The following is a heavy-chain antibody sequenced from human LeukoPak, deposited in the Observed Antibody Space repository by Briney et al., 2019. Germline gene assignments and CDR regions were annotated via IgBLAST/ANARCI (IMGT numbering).Heavy chain of an antibody. J-gene: IGHJ6*02. CDR3: AKDQRYWAV. Sequence: PGGSLRLSCAGSGFTFSNYAMTWVRQALGKGLEWVSGVSTNGVGTYYADSVKGRFTISRDNSKNTLYLQMNSLRAEDTAVYYCAKDQRYWAVWGQGTTVTVSS. V-gene: IGHV3-23*01. D-gene: IGHD3-9*01. CDR2: VSTNGVGT. CDR1: GFTFSNYA.